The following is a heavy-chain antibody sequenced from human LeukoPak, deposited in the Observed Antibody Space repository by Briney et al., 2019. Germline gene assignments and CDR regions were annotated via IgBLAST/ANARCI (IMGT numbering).Heavy chain of an antibody. D-gene: IGHD6-19*01. Sequence: PGGSLRLSCAASGFTFSSYRMNWVRQAPGKGLEWVSSISSSSTNIYYADSVKGRFTISRDNAENSLYLQMNSLRAEDTAVYYSSGWYFDPWGQGTLVTVSS. CDR3: SGWYFDP. CDR1: GFTFSSYR. CDR2: ISSSSTNI. V-gene: IGHV3-21*01. J-gene: IGHJ5*02.